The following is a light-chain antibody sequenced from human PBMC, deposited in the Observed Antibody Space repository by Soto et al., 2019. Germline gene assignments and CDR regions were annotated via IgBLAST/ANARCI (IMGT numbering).Light chain of an antibody. J-gene: IGKJ3*01. CDR2: GAS. Sequence: EIVLTQSPGTLSLSPGERATLSCRASQSVSSSYLAWYQQKPGQAPRLLIYGASSRATGIPDRFSGSGSGTDFPLPISRLEPEDLAVYYCQQYGSSPFTFGPGTKVDIK. V-gene: IGKV3-20*01. CDR3: QQYGSSPFT. CDR1: QSVSSSY.